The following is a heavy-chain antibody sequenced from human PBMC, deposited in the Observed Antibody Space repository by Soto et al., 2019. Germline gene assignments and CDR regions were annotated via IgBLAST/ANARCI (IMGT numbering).Heavy chain of an antibody. CDR1: GYTFTSYD. D-gene: IGHD1-26*01. CDR2: MNPNSGNT. J-gene: IGHJ6*02. V-gene: IGHV1-8*01. CDR3: ARDDYSGSYYYYGMDV. Sequence: ASVKLSCKASGYTFTSYDINWVRQATGQGLEWMGWMNPNSGNTGYAQKFQGRVTMTRNTSISTAYMELSSLRSEDTAVYYCARDDYSGSYYYYGMDVWGQGTTVTVSS.